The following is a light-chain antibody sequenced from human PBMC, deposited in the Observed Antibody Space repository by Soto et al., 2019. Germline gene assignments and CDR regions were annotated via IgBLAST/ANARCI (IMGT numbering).Light chain of an antibody. CDR2: VVS. Sequence: QSALTQPASVSGSPGQSITISCTGTSSDVGGYNYVSWYQQHPGKAPKLIIYVVSNRPSGVSNRFSGSKSGNTASLTISGLQAEDEADYYCSSYTSSSTLPFGGGTKLTVL. V-gene: IGLV2-14*01. CDR1: SSDVGGYNY. J-gene: IGLJ2*01. CDR3: SSYTSSSTLP.